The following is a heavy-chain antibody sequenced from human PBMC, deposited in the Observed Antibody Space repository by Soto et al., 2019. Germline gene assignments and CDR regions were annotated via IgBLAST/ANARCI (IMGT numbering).Heavy chain of an antibody. Sequence: EVQLVESGGGLVQPGRSLRLSCAASGFTFDDYAMHWVRQAPGKGLEWVSGISWNSGSIGYADSVKGRFTISRDNAKNSLYLQMNSLRAEDTALYYCAKDIVPDQLNYYYYYYMDVWGKGTTVTVSS. V-gene: IGHV3-9*01. CDR2: ISWNSGSI. CDR3: AKDIVPDQLNYYYYYYMDV. D-gene: IGHD2-2*01. CDR1: GFTFDDYA. J-gene: IGHJ6*03.